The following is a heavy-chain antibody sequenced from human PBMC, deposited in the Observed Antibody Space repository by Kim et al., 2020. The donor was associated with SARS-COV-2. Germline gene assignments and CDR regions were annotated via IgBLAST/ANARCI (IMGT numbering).Heavy chain of an antibody. D-gene: IGHD1-26*01. J-gene: IGHJ3*02. CDR3: ARHNGHGSYGSQDAFDI. CDR1: GGSISSYY. Sequence: SETLSLTCTVSGGSISSYYWSWIRQPPGKGLEWIGYIYYSGSTNYNPSLKSRVTISVDTSKNQFSLKLSSVTAADTAVYYCARHNGHGSYGSQDAFDIWGQGTMVTVSS. CDR2: IYYSGST. V-gene: IGHV4-59*08.